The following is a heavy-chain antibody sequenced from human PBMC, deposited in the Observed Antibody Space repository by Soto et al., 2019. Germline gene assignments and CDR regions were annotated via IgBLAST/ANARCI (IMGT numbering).Heavy chain of an antibody. CDR1: GFTFSSYA. V-gene: IGHV3-23*01. J-gene: IGHJ4*02. CDR2: ISGSGGST. D-gene: IGHD3-3*01. CDR3: AKDRGEVTIFGVLLDY. Sequence: WGSLRLSCAASGFTFSSYAMSWVRQAPGKGLEWVSAISGSGGSTYYADSVKGRFTISRDNSKNTLYLQMNSLRAEDTAVYYCAKDRGEVTIFGVLLDYWGQGTLVTVSS.